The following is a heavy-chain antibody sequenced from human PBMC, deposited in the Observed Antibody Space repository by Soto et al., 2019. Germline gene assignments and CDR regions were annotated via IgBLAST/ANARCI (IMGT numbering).Heavy chain of an antibody. D-gene: IGHD4-17*01. CDR1: GGSISTYY. CDR3: ARGRGTATATTTYYLDS. J-gene: IGHJ4*02. CDR2: IYYSGTT. Sequence: SETLSLTCTVSGGSISTYYWSWIRQTPGKGLEWIGYIYYSGTTNYNSSLKSRVTISVDTSKNQFSLHLSSVTAADTAVYYCARGRGTATATTTYYLDSWGQGTPVTVSS. V-gene: IGHV4-59*01.